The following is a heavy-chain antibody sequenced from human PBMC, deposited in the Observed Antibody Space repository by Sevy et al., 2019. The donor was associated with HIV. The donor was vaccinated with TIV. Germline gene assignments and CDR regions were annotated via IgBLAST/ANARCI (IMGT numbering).Heavy chain of an antibody. D-gene: IGHD2-2*01. CDR3: VRAIGTADSF. V-gene: IGHV3-7*01. J-gene: IGHJ4*02. Sequence: GGSLRLTCGASGFSLSRYWMLWVRRSPGKGLEWVANINEDGSEKDYLESVKGRFTISRDNAQNSVYLQMNNLRVDDTAAYYCVRAIGTADSFWGQGTLVTVSS. CDR2: INEDGSEK. CDR1: GFSLSRYW.